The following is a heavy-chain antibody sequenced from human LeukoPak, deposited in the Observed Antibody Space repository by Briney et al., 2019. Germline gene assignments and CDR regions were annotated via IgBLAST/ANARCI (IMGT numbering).Heavy chain of an antibody. J-gene: IGHJ4*02. D-gene: IGHD6-19*01. CDR3: ARGKFASAWFDY. V-gene: IGHV3-21*01. CDR2: ISSSSTSI. Sequence: PGGSLRLSCAASGFTFSSYTMTWVRQAPGKGLEWVSSISSSSTSIYYADSVKGRFTVSRDNAENSLYLQMNSLRAEDTALYYCARGKFASAWFDYWGLGTLVTVSS. CDR1: GFTFSSYT.